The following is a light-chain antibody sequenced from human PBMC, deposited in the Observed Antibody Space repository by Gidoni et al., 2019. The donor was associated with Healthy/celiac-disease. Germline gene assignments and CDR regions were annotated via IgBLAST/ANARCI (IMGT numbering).Light chain of an antibody. Sequence: SYVLTQPPPVSVALGQTARITCGGNNLGSKSVHWYPQKPGQAPVLVVYDDSDRPSGIPERFSGSNSGNTATLTISRVEAGDEADYYCQVWDSSSDHDVVFGGGTKLTVL. CDR1: NLGSKS. J-gene: IGLJ2*01. CDR3: QVWDSSSDHDVV. CDR2: DDS. V-gene: IGLV3-21*02.